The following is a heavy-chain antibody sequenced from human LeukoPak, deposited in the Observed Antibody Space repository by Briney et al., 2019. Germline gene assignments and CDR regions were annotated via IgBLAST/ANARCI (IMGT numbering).Heavy chain of an antibody. D-gene: IGHD6-19*01. Sequence: PGGSLRLSCAASGFTFSSYSMNWVRQAPGKGLEWVSYISSSSSTIYYADSVKGRFTIPRDNAKNSLYLQMNSLRDEDTAVYYCASLPGYSSGELDYWGQGTLVTVSS. V-gene: IGHV3-48*02. CDR2: ISSSSSTI. CDR1: GFTFSSYS. CDR3: ASLPGYSSGELDY. J-gene: IGHJ4*02.